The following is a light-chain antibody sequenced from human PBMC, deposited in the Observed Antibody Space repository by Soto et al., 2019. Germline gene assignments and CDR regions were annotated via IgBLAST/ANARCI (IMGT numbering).Light chain of an antibody. V-gene: IGLV2-11*01. J-gene: IGLJ1*01. Sequence: QSVLTQPRSVSGSPGQSVTISCTGTSSDVGGFNYVSWYQQYPGKAPKLMIYDVSKRPSGVPDRFSGSKSDNTASLTISGLQAEDEADYYCCSYAGRYTYVFGTGTKGTVL. CDR1: SSDVGGFNY. CDR2: DVS. CDR3: CSYAGRYTYV.